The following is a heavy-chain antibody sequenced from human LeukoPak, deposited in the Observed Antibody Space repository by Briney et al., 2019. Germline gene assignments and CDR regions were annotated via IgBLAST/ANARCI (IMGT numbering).Heavy chain of an antibody. J-gene: IGHJ4*02. Sequence: SETLSLTCAVYGGSFSGYYWSWIRQPPGKGLEWIGEINHSGSTNYNPSLKSRVTISVDTSKNQFSLKLSSVTAADTAVYYCARVSIQWLVRAFDYWGQGTLVTVSS. V-gene: IGHV4-34*01. CDR1: GGSFSGYY. CDR3: ARVSIQWLVRAFDY. CDR2: INHSGST. D-gene: IGHD6-19*01.